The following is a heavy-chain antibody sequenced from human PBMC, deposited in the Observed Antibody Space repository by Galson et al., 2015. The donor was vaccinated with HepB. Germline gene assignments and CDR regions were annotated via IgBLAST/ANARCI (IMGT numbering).Heavy chain of an antibody. Sequence: SLRLSCAASGFTFSDYYMSWNRQAPGKGLEWVSYISSSGSTIYYADSVKGRFTISRDNAKNSLYLQMNSLRAEGTAVYYCASPGIVVVVAATPGKYYYMDVWGKGTTVTVSS. J-gene: IGHJ6*03. CDR2: ISSSGSTI. CDR1: GFTFSDYY. CDR3: ASPGIVVVVAATPGKYYYMDV. D-gene: IGHD2-15*01. V-gene: IGHV3-11*01.